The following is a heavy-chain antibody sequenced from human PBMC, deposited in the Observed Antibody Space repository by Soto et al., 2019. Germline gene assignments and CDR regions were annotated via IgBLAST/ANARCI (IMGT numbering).Heavy chain of an antibody. Sequence: GGSLRLSCTASGVTVSTYYINWVRQAPGKGLEWVSVIYTAGNTYYADSVKGRFTISRDNSKNTLYLQMNSLRAEDTAVYYCAKSIGLLSGYYYGMDVWGQGTTVTVSS. D-gene: IGHD2-8*02. V-gene: IGHV3-66*02. J-gene: IGHJ6*02. CDR3: AKSIGLLSGYYYGMDV. CDR1: GVTVSTYY. CDR2: IYTAGNT.